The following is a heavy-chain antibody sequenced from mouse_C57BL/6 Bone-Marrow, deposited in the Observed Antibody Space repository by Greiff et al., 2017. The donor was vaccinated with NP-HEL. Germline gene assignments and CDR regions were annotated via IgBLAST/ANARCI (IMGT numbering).Heavy chain of an antibody. Sequence: EVKLMESGGGLVQPGGSLKLSCAASGFTFSDYYMYWVRQTPEKRLEWVAYISNGGGSTYYPDTVKGRFTISRDNAKNTLYLQMSRLKSEDTAMYYCASPIDYGSSLWFAYWGQGTLVTVSA. V-gene: IGHV5-12*01. D-gene: IGHD1-1*01. CDR2: ISNGGGST. CDR3: ASPIDYGSSLWFAY. CDR1: GFTFSDYY. J-gene: IGHJ3*01.